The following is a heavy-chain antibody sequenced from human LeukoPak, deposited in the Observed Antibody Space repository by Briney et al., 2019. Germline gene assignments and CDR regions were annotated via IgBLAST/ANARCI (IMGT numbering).Heavy chain of an antibody. CDR3: ARRYYDYVWGSYRYTENYFDY. Sequence: PSETLSLTCTVSGGSISSSSYYWGWIRQPPGKGLEWIGSIYYSGSTYYNPSLKSRVTISVDASKNQFSLKLSSVTAADTAVYYCARRYYDYVWGSYRYTENYFDYWGQGTLVTVSS. V-gene: IGHV4-39*07. J-gene: IGHJ4*02. CDR2: IYYSGST. CDR1: GGSISSSSYY. D-gene: IGHD3-16*02.